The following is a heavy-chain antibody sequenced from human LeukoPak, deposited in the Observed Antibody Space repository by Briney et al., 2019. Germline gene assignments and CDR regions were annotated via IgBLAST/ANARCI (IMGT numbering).Heavy chain of an antibody. CDR2: IKSKAYGATT. V-gene: IGHV3-49*03. CDR3: NREIARVVDY. CDR1: GFTFGDYD. J-gene: IGHJ4*02. Sequence: GGSLRLSCAASGFTFGDYDVSWFRQAPGKGLEWVGFIKSKAYGATTEYAASVKGRFSISRDDSKSIAYLQMNSLKTEDTSVYYCNREIARVVDYWGQGTLVTVSS. D-gene: IGHD2-15*01.